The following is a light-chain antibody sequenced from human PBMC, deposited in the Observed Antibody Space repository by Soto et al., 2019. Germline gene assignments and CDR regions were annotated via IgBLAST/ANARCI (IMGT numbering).Light chain of an antibody. CDR3: QQYNDWVT. Sequence: ETVMMQSPDILSVSPGEGATLSCSSSQSVGSNLAWYQQKPGQAPRLLIYGASTRATGIPVRFSGSGSGTEFTLTISSLQSEDFAVYYCQQYNDWVTFGGGTKVDIK. V-gene: IGKV3D-15*02. CDR1: QSVGSN. J-gene: IGKJ4*01. CDR2: GAS.